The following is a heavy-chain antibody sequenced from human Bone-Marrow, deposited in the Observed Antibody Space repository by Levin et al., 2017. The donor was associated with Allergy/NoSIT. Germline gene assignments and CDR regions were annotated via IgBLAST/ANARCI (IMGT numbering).Heavy chain of an antibody. Sequence: ETLSLTCAASGFTFSSYSMNWVRQAPGKGLEWVSSISSSSSYIYYADSVKGRFTISRDNAKNSLYLQMNSLRAEDTAVYYCARDFVRLPRRGYFDLWGRGTLVTVSS. D-gene: IGHD5-12*01. CDR1: GFTFSSYS. CDR3: ARDFVRLPRRGYFDL. V-gene: IGHV3-21*01. J-gene: IGHJ2*01. CDR2: ISSSSSYI.